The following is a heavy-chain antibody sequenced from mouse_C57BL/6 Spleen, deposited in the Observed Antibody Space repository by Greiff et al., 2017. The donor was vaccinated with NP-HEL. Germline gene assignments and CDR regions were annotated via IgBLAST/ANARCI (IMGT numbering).Heavy chain of an antibody. CDR3: AREGAQATSWFAY. CDR1: GYTFTDYY. J-gene: IGHJ3*01. CDR2: INPNNGGT. Sequence: EVQLQQSGPELVKPGASVKISCKASGYTFTDYYMNWVKQSHGKSLEWIGDINPNNGGTSYNQKFKGKATLTVDKSSSTAYMELRRLTSEESAVYYCAREGAQATSWFAYWGQGTLVTVSA. V-gene: IGHV1-26*01. D-gene: IGHD3-2*02.